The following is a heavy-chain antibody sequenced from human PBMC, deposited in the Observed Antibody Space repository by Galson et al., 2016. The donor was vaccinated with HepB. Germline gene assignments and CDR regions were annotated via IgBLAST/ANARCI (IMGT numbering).Heavy chain of an antibody. Sequence: SLRLSCAASGFTFSSYSMNWVRQAPGKGLEWVSYISSASSAIFYADSVKGRFTISRDNAKNSLYLQMNSLRDEDSAVYFCARGAVGATILGNWFDPWGQGILVTVSS. D-gene: IGHD1-26*01. V-gene: IGHV3-48*02. CDR3: ARGAVGATILGNWFDP. J-gene: IGHJ5*02. CDR2: ISSASSAI. CDR1: GFTFSSYS.